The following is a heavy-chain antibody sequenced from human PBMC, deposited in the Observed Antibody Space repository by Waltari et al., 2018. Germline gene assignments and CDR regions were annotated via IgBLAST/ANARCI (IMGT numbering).Heavy chain of an antibody. J-gene: IGHJ3*02. CDR1: GGTLSSYA. CDR2: TSPILGIA. Sequence: QVQLVQSGAEVKKPGSSVKVSCKASGGTLSSYAHSWVRQAPGQGLEWMGGTSPILGIANYAQKCQGRVTVTADESTGTTYMELSSLGSEDTAVYYCARGRDSLTGPGAFDIWGQGTMVTVSS. D-gene: IGHD3-9*01. CDR3: ARGRDSLTGPGAFDI. V-gene: IGHV1-69*04.